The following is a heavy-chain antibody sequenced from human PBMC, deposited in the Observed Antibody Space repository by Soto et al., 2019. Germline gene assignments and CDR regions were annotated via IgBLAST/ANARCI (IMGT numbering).Heavy chain of an antibody. D-gene: IGHD2-21*02. Sequence: SETLSLTCTVSGGSIRSTDYYWSWIRQAPGKGLEWIGYVYYTGSTYYNPSLMSRLTISVDTSKNQFSLKLTSVTAAETAVYYCVRTARQGAVAPHWFDRWGQGTQVTVSS. CDR1: GGSIRSTDYY. J-gene: IGHJ5*02. CDR3: VRTARQGAVAPHWFDR. CDR2: VYYTGST. V-gene: IGHV4-30-4*01.